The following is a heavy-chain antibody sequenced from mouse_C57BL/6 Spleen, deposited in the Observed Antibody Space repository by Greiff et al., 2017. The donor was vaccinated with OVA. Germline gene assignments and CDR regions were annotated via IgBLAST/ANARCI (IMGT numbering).Heavy chain of an antibody. Sequence: QVQLQQPGAELVKPGASVKLSCKASGYTFTSYWMPWVKQRPGQGLEWIGMIHPNSGSTNYNEKFKSKATLTVDKSSSTAYMQLSSLTSEDSAVYYCARERDYYGSSYFDYWGQGTTLTVSS. D-gene: IGHD1-1*01. CDR1: GYTFTSYW. CDR3: ARERDYYGSSYFDY. J-gene: IGHJ2*01. V-gene: IGHV1-64*01. CDR2: IHPNSGST.